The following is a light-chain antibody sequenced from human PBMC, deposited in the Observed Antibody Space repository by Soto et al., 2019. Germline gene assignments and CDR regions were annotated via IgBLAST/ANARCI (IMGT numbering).Light chain of an antibody. J-gene: IGKJ4*01. CDR1: QDINNY. CDR2: DAS. Sequence: DIQMTQSPSSLSASVGDRVTITCQASQDINNYLNWYQQKPGKAPNLLSYDASNLEARVPSRFSGSGSARDFTVNTSSLKLEDVAAYYCQHFYNLPLTFGGGTKVDSK. CDR3: QHFYNLPLT. V-gene: IGKV1-33*01.